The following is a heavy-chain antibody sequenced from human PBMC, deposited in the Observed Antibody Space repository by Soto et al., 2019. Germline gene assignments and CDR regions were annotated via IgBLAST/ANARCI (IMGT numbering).Heavy chain of an antibody. CDR3: ARDGSVTTVTTGYYYYYMDV. D-gene: IGHD4-17*01. J-gene: IGHJ6*03. CDR2: ISAYNGNT. Sequence: ASVKVSCKASGYTFTSYGISWVRQAPGQGLEWMGWISAYNGNTNYAQKLQGRVTMTTDTSTSTAYMELRSPRSDDTAVYYCARDGSVTTVTTGYYYYYMDVWGKGTTVTVSS. V-gene: IGHV1-18*01. CDR1: GYTFTSYG.